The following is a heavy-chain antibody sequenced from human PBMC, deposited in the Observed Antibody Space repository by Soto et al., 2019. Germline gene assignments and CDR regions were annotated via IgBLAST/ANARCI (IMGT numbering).Heavy chain of an antibody. CDR3: AKEFLVRGVPHLSFGMDV. CDR1: GFTFSSYA. CDR2: ISGSGGST. J-gene: IGHJ6*02. D-gene: IGHD3-10*01. V-gene: IGHV3-23*01. Sequence: EVQLLESGGGLVQPGGSLRLSCAASGFTFSSYAMSWVRQAPGKGLEWVSAISGSGGSTYYADSVKGRFTISRDNSKSTLYLQMNSLRAEDTALYYCAKEFLVRGVPHLSFGMDVCGQGTTVTVSS.